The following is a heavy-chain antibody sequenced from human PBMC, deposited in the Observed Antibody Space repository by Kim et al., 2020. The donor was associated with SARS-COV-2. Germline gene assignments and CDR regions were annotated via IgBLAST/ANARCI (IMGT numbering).Heavy chain of an antibody. Sequence: GGSLRLSCAASGFTFSSYGMHWVRQAPGKGLEWVAVIWYDGSNKYYADSVKGRFTISRDNSKNTLYLQMNSLRAEDTAVYYCARGPPSVDPMVRGVIWRGFDSWGQGTLVTVSS. D-gene: IGHD3-10*01. V-gene: IGHV3-33*01. J-gene: IGHJ4*02. CDR2: IWYDGSNK. CDR1: GFTFSSYG. CDR3: ARGPPSVDPMVRGVIWRGFDS.